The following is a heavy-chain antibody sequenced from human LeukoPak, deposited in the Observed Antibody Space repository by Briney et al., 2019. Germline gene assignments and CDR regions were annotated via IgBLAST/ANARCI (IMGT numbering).Heavy chain of an antibody. Sequence: TSETLSLTCTVSGGSISSSSYYWGWIRQPPGKGLEWIGSIYYSGSTYYNPSLKSRVTISVDTSKNQFSLKLSSVTAADTAVYYCARGSYYDFWSGPPGYWGQGTLVTVSS. D-gene: IGHD3-3*01. J-gene: IGHJ4*02. CDR1: GGSISSSSYY. CDR3: ARGSYYDFWSGPPGY. CDR2: IYYSGST. V-gene: IGHV4-39*07.